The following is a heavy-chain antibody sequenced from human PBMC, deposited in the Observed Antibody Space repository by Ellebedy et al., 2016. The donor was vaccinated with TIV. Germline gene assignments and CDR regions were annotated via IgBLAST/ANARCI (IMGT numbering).Heavy chain of an antibody. D-gene: IGHD6-19*01. Sequence: MPSETLSLTCAVSGGSISNNNWWSWVRQPPGKGLEWHGEISHGGSTNYNPSLKSRVTISVDKSKSQFYLRLSSVTAADTAVYYCSRLRYTSGCYAAFDIWGQGTVVTVSS. CDR3: SRLRYTSGCYAAFDI. J-gene: IGHJ3*02. V-gene: IGHV4-4*02. CDR1: GGSISNNNW. CDR2: ISHGGST.